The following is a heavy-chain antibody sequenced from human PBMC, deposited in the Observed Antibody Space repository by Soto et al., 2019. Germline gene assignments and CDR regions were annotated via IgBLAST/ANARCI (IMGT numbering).Heavy chain of an antibody. CDR1: GFTVSSNY. Sequence: GGSLRLSCAASGFTVSSNYMSWVRQAPGKGLEWVSVIYSGGSTYYADSVKGRFTISRNNSKNTLYLQMNSLRAEDTAVYYCARDRNLVGAFDYWGQGTLVTVSS. D-gene: IGHD1-26*01. CDR2: IYSGGST. J-gene: IGHJ4*02. V-gene: IGHV3-53*01. CDR3: ARDRNLVGAFDY.